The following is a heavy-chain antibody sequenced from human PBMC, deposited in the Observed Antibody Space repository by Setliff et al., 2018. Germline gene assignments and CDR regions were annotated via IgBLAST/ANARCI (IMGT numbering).Heavy chain of an antibody. CDR2: ISAYNGHT. CDR3: LRLVRYCTTIACHRTLGEEV. V-gene: IGHV1-18*01. D-gene: IGHD2-8*01. J-gene: IGHJ4*02. CDR1: GYNFAESI. Sequence: ASVKVSCKASGYNFAESIVSWVRQAPGQGLEWMGWISAYNGHTYSAQKFQARVTLTTDTSTNMAYMELRGLRSDDTAIYYCLRLVRYCTTIACHRTLGEEVWGQGALVTV.